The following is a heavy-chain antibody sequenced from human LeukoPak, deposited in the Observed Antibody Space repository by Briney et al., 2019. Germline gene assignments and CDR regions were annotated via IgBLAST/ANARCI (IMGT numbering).Heavy chain of an antibody. Sequence: GGSLTLSCAASGFTLSSYAKSWVRQAPGKGLEWVSGTSGSGGSTYYAGSVKGRFTISRDSSKNTLYLQMNSLRVEDTAVYYCAKNGGSQCYSHLDSWGQGTLVTVSS. J-gene: IGHJ4*02. D-gene: IGHD2-15*01. CDR2: TSGSGGST. V-gene: IGHV3-23*01. CDR3: AKNGGSQCYSHLDS. CDR1: GFTLSSYA.